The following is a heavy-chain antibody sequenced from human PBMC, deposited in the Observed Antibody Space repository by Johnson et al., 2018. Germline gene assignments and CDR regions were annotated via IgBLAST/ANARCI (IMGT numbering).Heavy chain of an antibody. CDR2: ISYDGSNK. CDR1: GFTFSSYG. D-gene: IGHD3-10*01. CDR3: ARDDYYGRDAFDI. Sequence: LVESGGGVVQPGRSLRLSCAASGFTFSSYGMHWVRQAPGKGLEWVAVISYDGSNKYYVDSVKGRFTISRDNSKNTLYLQMNSLRAEDTAVYYCARDDYYGRDAFDIWGQGTMVTVSS. J-gene: IGHJ3*02. V-gene: IGHV3-30*03.